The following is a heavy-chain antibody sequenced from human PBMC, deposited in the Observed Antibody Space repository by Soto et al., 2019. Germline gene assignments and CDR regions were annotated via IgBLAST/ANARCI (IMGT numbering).Heavy chain of an antibody. D-gene: IGHD3-22*01. J-gene: IGHJ4*02. CDR3: ARILDYYDSSGYSYFDY. CDR1: GGTFSSYA. V-gene: IGHV1-69*13. CDR2: IIPIFGTA. Sequence: SVKVSCKASGGTFSSYAISWVRQAPGQGLEWMGGIIPIFGTANYAQKFQGRVTITADESTSTAYTELSSLRSEDTAVYYCARILDYYDSSGYSYFDYWGQGTLVTVSS.